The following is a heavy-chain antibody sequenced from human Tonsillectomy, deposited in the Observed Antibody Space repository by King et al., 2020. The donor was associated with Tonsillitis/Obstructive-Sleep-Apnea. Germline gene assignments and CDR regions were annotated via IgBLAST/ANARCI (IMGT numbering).Heavy chain of an antibody. CDR3: ARHLRDVYKYAYYYGMDV. CDR2: IDPSESYT. J-gene: IGHJ6*02. D-gene: IGHD5-24*01. V-gene: IGHV5-10-1*01. Sequence: VQLQQSGAEVKKPGESLRIYCKGSGYSFTSYWISWVRQMPGKGLEWMGRIDPSESYTNYSPSSQGHITISVDKSISTAYLQWSSLKASDTAMYYCARHLRDVYKYAYYYGMDVWGQGTTVTVSS. CDR1: GYSFTSYW.